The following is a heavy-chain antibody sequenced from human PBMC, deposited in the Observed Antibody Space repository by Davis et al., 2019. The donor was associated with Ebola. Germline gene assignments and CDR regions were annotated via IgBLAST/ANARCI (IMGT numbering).Heavy chain of an antibody. V-gene: IGHV3-23*01. CDR3: AKDTANIWFDI. CDR1: GFIFRSYV. J-gene: IGHJ3*02. CDR2: LGTSADT. Sequence: GGSLRLSCAASGFIFRSYVMSWVRQAPGKGLEWVSTLGTSADTYYADSVKGRFTISRDNSRNTLYLLMNGLRVEDTAIYYCAKDTANIWFDIWGQGTMVTVSS. D-gene: IGHD2-21*02.